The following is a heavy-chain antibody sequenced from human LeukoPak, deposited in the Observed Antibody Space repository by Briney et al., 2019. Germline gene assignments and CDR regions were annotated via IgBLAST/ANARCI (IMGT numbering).Heavy chain of an antibody. J-gene: IGHJ5*02. D-gene: IGHD3-3*01. V-gene: IGHV1-8*01. CDR3: AREGIAHYDFWSGYRPDNWFDP. CDR2: MNPNSGNT. CDR1: GYTFTSYD. Sequence: ASVKVSCKASGYTFTSYDINWVRQATGQGLEWMGWMNPNSGNTGYAQKFQGRVAMTRNTSISTAYMELRSLRSDDTAVYYCAREGIAHYDFWSGYRPDNWFDPWGQGTLVTVSS.